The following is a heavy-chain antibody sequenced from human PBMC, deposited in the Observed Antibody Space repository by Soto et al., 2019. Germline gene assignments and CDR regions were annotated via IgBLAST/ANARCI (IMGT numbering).Heavy chain of an antibody. CDR3: ARAERWLQSYYFDY. D-gene: IGHD5-12*01. Sequence: ASGKVSCKASGGTFSSYAISWVRQAPGQGLEWMGGIIPIFGTANYAQKFQGRVTITADESTSTAYMELSSLRSEDTAVYYCARAERWLQSYYFDYWGQGTLVTVSS. V-gene: IGHV1-69*13. J-gene: IGHJ4*02. CDR1: GGTFSSYA. CDR2: IIPIFGTA.